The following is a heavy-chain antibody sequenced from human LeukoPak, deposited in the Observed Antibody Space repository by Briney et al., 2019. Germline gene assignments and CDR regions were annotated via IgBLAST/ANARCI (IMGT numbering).Heavy chain of an antibody. CDR1: GFTFSSYW. V-gene: IGHV3-74*01. Sequence: GGSLRLSCAASGFTFSSYWMHWVRQAPGRGLVWVSRISSDGSSTIYADSVKGRFTISRDNAKNTLYLQMNSLRAEDTAVYNCARDWGGYGPTSHDYWGQGTLVTVSS. CDR3: ARDWGGYGPTSHDY. J-gene: IGHJ4*02. CDR2: ISSDGSST. D-gene: IGHD3-16*01.